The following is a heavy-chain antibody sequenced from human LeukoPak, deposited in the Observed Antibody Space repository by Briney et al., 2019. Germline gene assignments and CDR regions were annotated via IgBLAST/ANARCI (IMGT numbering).Heavy chain of an antibody. CDR2: IGGSSSSL. V-gene: IGHV3-21*01. D-gene: IGHD4-17*01. Sequence: GGSLRLSCAASGFTFSSHAMSWVRQAPGKGLEWVSSIGGSSSSLYYAESVKGRFTISRDNARNSLYLQMNSLRVEDTAVYYCAKEAGQDYGALDAFDVWGQGTMVTVSS. J-gene: IGHJ3*01. CDR3: AKEAGQDYGALDAFDV. CDR1: GFTFSSHA.